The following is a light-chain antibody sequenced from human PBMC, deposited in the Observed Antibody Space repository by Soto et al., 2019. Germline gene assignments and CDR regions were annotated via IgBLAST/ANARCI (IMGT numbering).Light chain of an antibody. CDR2: KAS. Sequence: QMSQYPGTLSASVGNGVRSTCPASQSISGWLAWYQQKPGKAPKLLIYKASSLKSGVPSRFSGSGSGTAFTLTIRSLHPEDFATYYCLQDYKYAQTFGQGTKVDIK. V-gene: IGKV1-5*03. CDR3: LQDYKYAQT. J-gene: IGKJ1*01. CDR1: QSISGW.